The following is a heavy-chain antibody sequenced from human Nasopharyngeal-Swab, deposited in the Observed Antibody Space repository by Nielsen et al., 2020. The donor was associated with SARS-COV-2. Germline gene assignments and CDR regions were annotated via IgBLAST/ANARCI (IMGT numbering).Heavy chain of an antibody. Sequence: GGSLRLSCAASGFTFSSYSMNWVRQAPGKGLEWVSSISSSSSYIYYADSVKGRFTISRDNSKNTLYLQMNSLRAEDTAVYYCAKNGGADIAVVPAAIVSSFDIWGQGTMVTVSS. CDR1: GFTFSSYS. CDR3: AKNGGADIAVVPAAIVSSFDI. V-gene: IGHV3-21*01. CDR2: ISSSSSYI. D-gene: IGHD2-2*01. J-gene: IGHJ3*02.